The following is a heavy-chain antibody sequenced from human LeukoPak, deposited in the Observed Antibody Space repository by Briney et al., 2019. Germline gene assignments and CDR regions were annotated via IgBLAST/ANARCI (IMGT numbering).Heavy chain of an antibody. V-gene: IGHV1-46*01. CDR2: INPSGGST. CDR1: GYTFTSYY. D-gene: IGHD3-3*01. J-gene: IGHJ3*02. CDR3: ARGGGPLFGVVTFITVGGANDAFDI. Sequence: RWASVKVSCKASGYTFTSYYMHWVRQAPGQGLEWMGIINPSGGSTSYAQKFQGRVTMTRDMSTSTVYMELSSLRSEDTAVYYCARGGGPLFGVVTFITVGGANDAFDIWGQGTMVTVSS.